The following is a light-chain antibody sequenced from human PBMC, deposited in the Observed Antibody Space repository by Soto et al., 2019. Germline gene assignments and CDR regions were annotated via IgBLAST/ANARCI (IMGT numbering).Light chain of an antibody. CDR3: QQSYRSPYT. V-gene: IGKV1-39*01. CDR2: AAS. J-gene: IGKJ2*01. Sequence: IQLTQSPSSLSASVGDRVTVTCRASQSINIYLNWYQQKPGKAPTLLIYAASSLQSGVPSRFSGGGSRTDFTLTISSLQPGDFATYYCQQSYRSPYTFGQGTKMDI. CDR1: QSINIY.